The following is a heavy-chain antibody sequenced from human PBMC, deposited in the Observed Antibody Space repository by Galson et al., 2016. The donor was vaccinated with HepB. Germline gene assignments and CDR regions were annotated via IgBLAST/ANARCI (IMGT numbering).Heavy chain of an antibody. CDR1: XXSFXXXW. CDR3: ARSGLGYCTDGSCFIDY. J-gene: IGHJ4*02. Sequence: SGXXVKKSGXXXKIXXXASXXSFXXXWIGXXRQKXGEGLEXMGMIXXGDSDTRYSPXLQGQVTISADKSISTAYLQWSSLKAADTAMYYCARSGLGYCTDGSCFIDYWGQGXXVTXSX. D-gene: IGHD2-15*01. V-gene: IGHV5-51*01. CDR2: IXXGDSDT.